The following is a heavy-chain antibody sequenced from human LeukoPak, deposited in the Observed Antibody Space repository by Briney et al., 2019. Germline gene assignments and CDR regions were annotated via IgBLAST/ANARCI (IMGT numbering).Heavy chain of an antibody. CDR1: GGSISSYY. V-gene: IGHV4-59*01. CDR2: IYYSGST. J-gene: IGHJ6*02. D-gene: IGHD3-22*01. Sequence: SETLSLTCTVSGGSISSYYWSWIRQPPGKGLEWIGYIYYSGSTNYNPSLKSRVTISVDTSKNQFSLKLSSVTAADTAVYYCARAQRGSSGYYYYYYGMDVWGRGTTVTVSS. CDR3: ARAQRGSSGYYYYYYGMDV.